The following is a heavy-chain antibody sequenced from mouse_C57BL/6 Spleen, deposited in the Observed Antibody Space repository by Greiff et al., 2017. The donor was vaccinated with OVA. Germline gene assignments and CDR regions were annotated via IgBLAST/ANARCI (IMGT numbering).Heavy chain of an antibody. CDR3: AGDYDYGSSSAWFAY. V-gene: IGHV14-2*01. J-gene: IGHJ3*01. CDR1: GFNIKDYY. Sequence: VQLQQSGAELVKPGASVKLSCTASGFNIKDYYMHWVKQRPEQGLEWIGRIDPEDGETKYAPKFQGKATITADTSSNTAYLQLSSLTSEDSAVYDYAGDYDYGSSSAWFAYWGQGTLVTVSA. D-gene: IGHD1-1*01. CDR2: IDPEDGET.